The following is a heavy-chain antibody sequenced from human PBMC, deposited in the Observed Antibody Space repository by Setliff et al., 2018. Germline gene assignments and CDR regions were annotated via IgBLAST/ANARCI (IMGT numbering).Heavy chain of an antibody. CDR3: ARDREGIIVGVPSV. J-gene: IGHJ4*02. CDR2: INPIFGYT. Sequence: GASVKVSCKASGGTFTNYAINWVRQAPGQGLEWMGGINPIFGYTSYAQKFQDRVTMTTDTSTSTVYMEPRSLRSDDTAVYYCARDREGIIVGVPSVWGQGTLVTVSS. CDR1: GGTFTNYA. D-gene: IGHD1-26*01. V-gene: IGHV1-18*01.